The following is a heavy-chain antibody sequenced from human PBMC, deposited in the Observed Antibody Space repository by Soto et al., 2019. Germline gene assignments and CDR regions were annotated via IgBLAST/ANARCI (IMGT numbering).Heavy chain of an antibody. D-gene: IGHD2-15*01. J-gene: IGHJ4*02. CDR3: ARYIYCSGGSCYQFFDY. CDR2: IGAYNGNT. CDR1: GYTFTSYG. V-gene: IGHV1-18*01. Sequence: ASVKVSCKASGYTFTSYGISWVRQAPGQGLEWMGWIGAYNGNTNYAQKLQGRVTMTTDTSTSTAYMELRSLRSDDTAVYYCARYIYCSGGSCYQFFDYWGQGTLVTVSS.